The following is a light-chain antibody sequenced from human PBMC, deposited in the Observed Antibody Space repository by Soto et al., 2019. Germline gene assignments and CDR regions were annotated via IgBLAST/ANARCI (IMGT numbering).Light chain of an antibody. V-gene: IGLV2-14*01. CDR1: SSDVGGYNY. Sequence: QSVLTQPASVSGSPGQSITISCTGTSSDVGGYNYVSWYQQHPGKAPKLMIYEVSNRSAGVSNPFSGSKSGNTASQTISVLQAEDEADYYCISYTSSSTRVFGGGTKLTVL. CDR3: ISYTSSSTRV. CDR2: EVS. J-gene: IGLJ3*02.